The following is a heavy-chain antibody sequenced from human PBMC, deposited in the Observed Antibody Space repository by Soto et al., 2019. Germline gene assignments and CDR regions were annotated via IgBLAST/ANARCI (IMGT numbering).Heavy chain of an antibody. CDR2: INHSGST. D-gene: IGHD2-8*01. J-gene: IGHJ5*01. CDR1: GGSISSSSYY. Sequence: PSETLSLTCTVSGGSISSSSYYWGWIRQPPGKGLEWIGRINHSGSTNYNPSLKSRVTISVDTSKNQFSLKLSSVTAADTAVYYCARLIGNSWLDSWGQGTLVTVSS. V-gene: IGHV4-39*07. CDR3: ARLIGNSWLDS.